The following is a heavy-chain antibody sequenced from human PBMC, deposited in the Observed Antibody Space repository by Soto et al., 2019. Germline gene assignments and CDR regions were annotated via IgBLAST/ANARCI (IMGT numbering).Heavy chain of an antibody. CDR2: ISTANTNV. Sequence: QVQLEESGGGVAQPGTSLTLSCTASGFSFSDSIIHWLRQAPGRGLEWVAVISTANTNVAYAHSVRDRYIISRDNSMSTLFLKMKSLRAEETAIYYGARVSINYAGGAFDIWAQGTTVTVS. V-gene: IGHV3-33*01. D-gene: IGHD3-16*01. CDR3: ARVSINYAGGAFDI. J-gene: IGHJ3*02. CDR1: GFSFSDSI.